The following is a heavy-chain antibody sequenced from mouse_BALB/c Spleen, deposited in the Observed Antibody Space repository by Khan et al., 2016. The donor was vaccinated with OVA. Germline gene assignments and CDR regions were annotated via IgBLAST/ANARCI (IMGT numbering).Heavy chain of an antibody. Sequence: GPLPHSVPELVKPGASVKMSCEASGYTFTSYVIHWVKQKPGQGLEWIGYIYPFNDDTKYNEKFKGKATLTSDTSSSTAYMELRSLTSEDSAVYYCAKNYRYDVYFDYWGQGTTLTVSS. J-gene: IGHJ2*01. D-gene: IGHD2-14*01. CDR3: AKNYRYDVYFDY. CDR2: IYPFNDDT. CDR1: GYTFTSYV. V-gene: IGHV1S136*01.